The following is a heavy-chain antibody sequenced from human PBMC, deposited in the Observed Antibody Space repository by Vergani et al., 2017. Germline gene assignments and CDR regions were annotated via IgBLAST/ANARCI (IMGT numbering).Heavy chain of an antibody. V-gene: IGHV1-69*12. D-gene: IGHD3-16*02. CDR1: GGTFSSYA. J-gene: IGHJ4*02. CDR2: IFPIFGTA. CDR3: ARPDDYVWGSYRYSVLSY. Sequence: QVQLVQSGAEVKKPGSSVKVSCKASGGTFSSYAISWVRQAPGQGLEWMGGIFPIFGTANYAQKFQGRVTITADESTSTAYMELSSLRSEDTAVYYCARPDDYVWGSYRYSVLSYWGQGTLVTVSS.